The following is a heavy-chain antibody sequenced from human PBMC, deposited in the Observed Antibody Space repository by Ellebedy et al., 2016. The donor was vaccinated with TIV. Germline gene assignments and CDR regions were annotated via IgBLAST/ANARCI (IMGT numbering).Heavy chain of an antibody. Sequence: SETLSLTXTVSGGSISSGGYYWGWIRQAPGKGLEWIGSIYSSGSTYYNPSLKSRVSISVDTSKNQFSLKLSSVTAADTAVYYCARGGAFGRGDYWGQGTLVTVSS. J-gene: IGHJ4*02. D-gene: IGHD3-16*01. CDR1: GGSISSGGYY. CDR3: ARGGAFGRGDY. V-gene: IGHV4-39*01. CDR2: IYSSGST.